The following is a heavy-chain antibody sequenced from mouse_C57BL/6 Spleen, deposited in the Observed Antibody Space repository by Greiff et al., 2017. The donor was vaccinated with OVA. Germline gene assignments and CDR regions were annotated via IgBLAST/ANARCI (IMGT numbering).Heavy chain of an antibody. V-gene: IGHV5-6*01. CDR3: ASLYYYGSSYDMGAMDY. J-gene: IGHJ4*01. D-gene: IGHD1-1*01. CDR1: GFTFSSYG. Sequence: EVKLMESGGDLVKPGGSLKLSCAASGFTFSSYGMSWVRQTPDTRLEWVATISSGGSYTYYPDSVKGRFTISRDNAKNTLYLQMSSLKSEDTAMYYCASLYYYGSSYDMGAMDYWGQGTSVTVSS. CDR2: ISSGGSYT.